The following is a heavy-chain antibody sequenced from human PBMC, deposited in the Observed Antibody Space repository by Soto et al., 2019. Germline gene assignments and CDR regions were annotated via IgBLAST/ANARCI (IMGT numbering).Heavy chain of an antibody. Sequence: PGGSLRLSCAASGITFNSYSMNWVRQAPGKGLEWVSSISSVSTYIYYADSVKGRFTISRDNSKNTLYLQMNSLRAEDTAVYYCAREPMLASWAEVHSAAAGMHVWGQGPTVTVSS. CDR1: GITFNSYS. V-gene: IGHV3-21*01. D-gene: IGHD6-25*01. CDR2: ISSVSTYI. J-gene: IGHJ6*02. CDR3: AREPMLASWAEVHSAAAGMHV.